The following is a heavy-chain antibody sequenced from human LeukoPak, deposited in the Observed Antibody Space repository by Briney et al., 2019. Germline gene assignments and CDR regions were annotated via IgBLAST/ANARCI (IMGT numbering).Heavy chain of an antibody. J-gene: IGHJ5*02. V-gene: IGHV4-39*07. CDR2: IYYSGST. CDR1: GGSISSSSYY. Sequence: PSETLSLTCTVSGGSISSSSYYWGWIRQPPGKGLEWIGSIYYSGSTYYNPSLKSRVTISVDTSKNQFSLKLSSVTAADTAVYYCASQRALTVGVWFGESWGQGTLVTVSS. D-gene: IGHD3-10*01. CDR3: ASQRALTVGVWFGES.